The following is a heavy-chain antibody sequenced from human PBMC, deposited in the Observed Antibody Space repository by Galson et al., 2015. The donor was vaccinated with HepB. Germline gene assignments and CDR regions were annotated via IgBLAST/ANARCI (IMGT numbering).Heavy chain of an antibody. D-gene: IGHD2-15*01. V-gene: IGHV3-23*01. Sequence: SLRLSCAASGFTFSSYAMSWVRQAPGKGLEWVSAISGSGGSTYYADSVKGRFTISRDNSKNTLYLQMNSLRAEDTAVYYCATWGWGTLGYCSGGSCYPEHYWGQGTLVTVSS. CDR1: GFTFSSYA. J-gene: IGHJ4*02. CDR2: ISGSGGST. CDR3: ATWGWGTLGYCSGGSCYPEHY.